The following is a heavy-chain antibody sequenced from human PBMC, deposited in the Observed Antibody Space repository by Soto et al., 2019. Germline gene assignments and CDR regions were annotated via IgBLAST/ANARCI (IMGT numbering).Heavy chain of an antibody. D-gene: IGHD6-13*01. Sequence: VSLRLSCAASGFTFSSYAMSWVRQAPGKGLEWVSAISGSGGSTYYADSVKGRFTISRDNSKNTLYLQMNSLRAEDTAVYYCAKNGAAGIGWDYYYYYGMDVWGQGTTVTVSS. CDR3: AKNGAAGIGWDYYYYYGMDV. J-gene: IGHJ6*02. V-gene: IGHV3-23*01. CDR1: GFTFSSYA. CDR2: ISGSGGST.